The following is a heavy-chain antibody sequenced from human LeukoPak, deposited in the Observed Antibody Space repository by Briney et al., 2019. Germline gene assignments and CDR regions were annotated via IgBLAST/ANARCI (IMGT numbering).Heavy chain of an antibody. CDR2: IIPIFGTA. V-gene: IGHV1-69*05. CDR1: GGTFSSYA. Sequence: GSSVKVSCKASGGTFSSYAISWVRQAPGQGLEWMGRIIPIFGTANYAQKFQGRVTITTDESTSTAYMELSSLRSEDTAVYYCARDLVDSSGSHLNWFDPWGQGTLVTVSS. CDR3: ARDLVDSSGSHLNWFDP. J-gene: IGHJ5*02. D-gene: IGHD3-22*01.